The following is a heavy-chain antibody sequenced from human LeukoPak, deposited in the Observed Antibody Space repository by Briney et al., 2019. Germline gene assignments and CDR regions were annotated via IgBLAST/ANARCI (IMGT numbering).Heavy chain of an antibody. CDR1: GFIFSSYW. D-gene: IGHD1-1*01. V-gene: IGHV3-7*01. CDR3: ARGSSLTTATSALFES. CDR2: VRQDGRET. Sequence: GGSLRLSCTASGFIFSSYWMTWVRQAPGKGLEWVANVRQDGRETFYVDSVKGRFTISRDNAQNSLFLQMNSLGAEDTAVYYCARGSSLTTATSALFESWGQGALVTVSS. J-gene: IGHJ4*02.